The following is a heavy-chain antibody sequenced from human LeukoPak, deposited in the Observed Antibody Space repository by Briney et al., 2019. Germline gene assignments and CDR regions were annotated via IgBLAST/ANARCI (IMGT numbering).Heavy chain of an antibody. J-gene: IGHJ5*02. D-gene: IGHD4-11*01. CDR2: IYYSGST. V-gene: IGHV4-31*02. Sequence: LRLSCAASGFTFSSYAMSWVRQHPGKGLEWIGYIYYSGSTYYNPSLKSRVTISVDTSKNQFSLKLSSVTAADTAVYYCARWSTVIYWFDPWGQGTLVTVSS. CDR3: ARWSTVIYWFDP. CDR1: GFTFSSYA.